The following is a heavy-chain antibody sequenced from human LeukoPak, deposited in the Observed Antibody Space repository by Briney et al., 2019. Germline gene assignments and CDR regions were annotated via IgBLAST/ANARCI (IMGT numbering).Heavy chain of an antibody. D-gene: IGHD2-15*01. CDR1: GFTFSSYS. V-gene: IGHV3-21*01. J-gene: IGHJ4*02. Sequence: PGGSLRLSCVASGFTFSSYSMNWVRQAPGKGLEWVSSISSSSSYIYYADSVKGRFTISRDNAKNSLYLQMNSLRAEDTAVYYCARDPGYCSGGSCYWGQGTLVTVSS. CDR3: ARDPGYCSGGSCY. CDR2: ISSSSSYI.